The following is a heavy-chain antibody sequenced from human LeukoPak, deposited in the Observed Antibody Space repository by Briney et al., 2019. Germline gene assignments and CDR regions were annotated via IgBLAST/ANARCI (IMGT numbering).Heavy chain of an antibody. J-gene: IGHJ6*02. D-gene: IGHD2-15*01. CDR1: GYSFTSYW. Sequence: GESLKISCKSSGYSFTSYWIGWVRQMPGKGLEWMGIIYPGDSETRYSPSFQGQVTISADKSINTAFLQWSSLKASDTAMYYCARQGRWEVVAATPPYYYYGMDVWGQGTTVTVSS. CDR3: ARQGRWEVVAATPPYYYYGMDV. CDR2: IYPGDSET. V-gene: IGHV5-51*01.